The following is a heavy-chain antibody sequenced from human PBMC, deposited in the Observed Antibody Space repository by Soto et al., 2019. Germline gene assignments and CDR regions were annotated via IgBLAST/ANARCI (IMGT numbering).Heavy chain of an antibody. CDR2: IFYSGST. J-gene: IGHJ4*02. CDR3: VRNHHSPNIDF. CDR1: GGSISSSGYY. V-gene: IGHV4-39*01. Sequence: SETLSLTCTVSGGSISSSGYYWAWVRQPPGKGLEYIGSIFYSGSTYYNASLKSRVTISADMSKNQFSLRLTSVTAADTAVYYCVRNHHSPNIDFWGQGTLVTVSS. D-gene: IGHD7-27*01.